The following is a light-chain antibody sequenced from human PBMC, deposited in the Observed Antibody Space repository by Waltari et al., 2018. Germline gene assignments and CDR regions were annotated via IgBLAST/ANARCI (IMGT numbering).Light chain of an antibody. J-gene: IGLJ3*02. CDR3: CAYAGSTTLL. CDR2: EVR. CDR1: SSDIGNFDL. Sequence: QPALPQPAPVSGSPGQSITITCTGTSSDIGNFDLVSWYQQHPDKAPKLTIYEVRKRPSGVSGRFSGSKSGYTASLTISGLQAEDEATYYCCAYAGSTTLLCGGGTKLTVL. V-gene: IGLV2-23*02.